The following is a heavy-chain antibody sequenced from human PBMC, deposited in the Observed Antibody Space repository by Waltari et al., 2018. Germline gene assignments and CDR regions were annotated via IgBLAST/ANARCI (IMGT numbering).Heavy chain of an antibody. CDR2: IHGSGRA. CDR1: GDSVPNSYW. CDR3: ARDRGRGLYLDS. D-gene: IGHD2-15*01. V-gene: IGHV4-4*02. J-gene: IGHJ4*02. Sequence: QLQLQESGPGLVKPSGTLSLTCTVSGDSVPNSYWWSWVRQSPEKGLEWIGQIHGSGRANYNPSLESRVTISIDRSNNQFSLKVTSTTAADTAVYYCARDRGRGLYLDSWGQGTLVTVSP.